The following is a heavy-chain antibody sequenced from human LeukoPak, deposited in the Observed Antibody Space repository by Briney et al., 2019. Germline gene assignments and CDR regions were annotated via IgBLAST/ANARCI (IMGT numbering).Heavy chain of an antibody. V-gene: IGHV3-23*01. CDR2: ISGSGGST. CDR1: GFTFSSYA. J-gene: IGHJ4*02. D-gene: IGHD3-9*01. CDR3: AKDTGLRYFDWKWDY. Sequence: GGSLRLSCAASGFTFSSYAMSWVRQAPGKGLEWVSAISGSGGSTYYADSVKGRFTISRDNSKNTLYLQMNGLRAEDTAVYYCAKDTGLRYFDWKWDYWGQGTLVTVSS.